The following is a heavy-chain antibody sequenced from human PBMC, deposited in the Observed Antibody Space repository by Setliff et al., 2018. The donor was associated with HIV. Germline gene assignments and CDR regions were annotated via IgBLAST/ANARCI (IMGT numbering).Heavy chain of an antibody. J-gene: IGHJ4*02. CDR2: LRGKPYGGTA. CDR3: TTDPIYTVAY. CDR1: RFTFGDYA. V-gene: IGHV3-49*04. Sequence: GESLKISCRASRFTFGDYALTWVRQAPGKGLEWVGFLRGKPYGGTAEYGASMKGRFTISKDDSKSIAYLQMNSLKTEDTAMYYCTTDPIYTVAYWGQGTLVTVSS. D-gene: IGHD5-12*01.